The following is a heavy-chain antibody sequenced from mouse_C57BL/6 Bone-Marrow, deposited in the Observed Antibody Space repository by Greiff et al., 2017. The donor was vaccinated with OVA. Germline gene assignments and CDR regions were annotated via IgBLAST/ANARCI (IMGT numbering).Heavy chain of an antibody. CDR3: ARRDYGYAMDY. CDR2: ISSGGSYT. J-gene: IGHJ4*01. V-gene: IGHV5-6*01. D-gene: IGHD2-4*01. Sequence: EAQRVESGGDLVKPGGSLKLSCAASGFTFSSYGMSWVRQTPDKRLEWVATISSGGSYTYYPDSVKGRFTISRDNAKNTLYLQMSSLKSEDTAMYYCARRDYGYAMDYWGQGTSVTVSS. CDR1: GFTFSSYG.